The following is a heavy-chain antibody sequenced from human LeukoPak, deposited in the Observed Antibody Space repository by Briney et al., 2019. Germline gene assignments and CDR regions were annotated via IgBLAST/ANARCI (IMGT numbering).Heavy chain of an antibody. CDR1: GGSISSNSYY. CDR3: ARHRGYYYYYMDV. Sequence: SETLSLTCTVSGGSISSNSYYWGRIPQPPGKGLEWIESMYYSGSTYYNPSLKSRVTISVDTSKNQFSLKLSSVTAADTAVYYCARHRGYYYYYMDVWGKGTTVTISS. V-gene: IGHV4-39*01. J-gene: IGHJ6*03. CDR2: MYYSGST.